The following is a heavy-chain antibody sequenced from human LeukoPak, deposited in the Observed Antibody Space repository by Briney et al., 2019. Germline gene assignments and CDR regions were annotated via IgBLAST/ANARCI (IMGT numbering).Heavy chain of an antibody. J-gene: IGHJ4*02. V-gene: IGHV1-3*01. CDR2: INAGNGNT. CDR1: GYTFTGYA. D-gene: IGHD1-20*01. Sequence: ASVKVSRKASGYTFTGYAMHWVRQAPGQRLEWMGWINAGNGNTKYSQKFQGRVTITRDTSASTAYMELSSLRSEDTAVYYCARVRSVTGFFDYWGQGTLVTVSS. CDR3: ARVRSVTGFFDY.